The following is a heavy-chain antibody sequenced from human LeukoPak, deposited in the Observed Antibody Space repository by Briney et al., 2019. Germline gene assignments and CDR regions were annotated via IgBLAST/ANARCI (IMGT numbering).Heavy chain of an antibody. Sequence: SETLSLTCTVSGGSISSSSYYRGWIRQPPGKGLEWIGSIYYSRSTYYNPSLKSRVTISVDTSKNQFSLKLSSVTAADTAVYYCARQRYDILTGYSQYYYYYYMDVWGKGTTVTVSS. J-gene: IGHJ6*03. CDR1: GGSISSSSYY. CDR2: IYYSRST. D-gene: IGHD3-9*01. CDR3: ARQRYDILTGYSQYYYYYYMDV. V-gene: IGHV4-39*07.